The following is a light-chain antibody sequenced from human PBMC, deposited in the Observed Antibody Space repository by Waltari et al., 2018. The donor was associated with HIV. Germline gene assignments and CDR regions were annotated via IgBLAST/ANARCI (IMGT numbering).Light chain of an antibody. J-gene: IGLJ3*02. CDR3: AAWDDSLSGWV. V-gene: IGLV1-47*01. Sequence: QSVLTQPPSASGTPGQRVSISCSGSSPHIGSNYVYWYQQLPGTAPKPLIYRNNQRPSGVPDRFSGSKSGTSASLAISGLRSEDEADYYCAAWDDSLSGWVFGGGTKLTVL. CDR1: SPHIGSNY. CDR2: RNN.